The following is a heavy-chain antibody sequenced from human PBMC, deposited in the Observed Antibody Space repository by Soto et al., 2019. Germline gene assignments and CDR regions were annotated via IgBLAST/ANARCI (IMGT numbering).Heavy chain of an antibody. Sequence: EVQLLESGGGLVQPGGSLRLSCAASGFPFINYAMSWVRQAPGKGLEWVSAISGSGGSTYYADSVNGRFTISRDNTKNTLYLQMNSLRADDTAVYYCAKVHYYDGSGSYHYYGMDVWGLGTTVTVSS. V-gene: IGHV3-23*01. CDR1: GFPFINYA. D-gene: IGHD3-22*01. CDR2: ISGSGGST. CDR3: AKVHYYDGSGSYHYYGMDV. J-gene: IGHJ6*02.